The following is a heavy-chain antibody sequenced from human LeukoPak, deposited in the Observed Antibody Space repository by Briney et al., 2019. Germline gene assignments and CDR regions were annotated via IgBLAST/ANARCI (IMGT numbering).Heavy chain of an antibody. CDR2: IYYSGST. CDR1: GGSISSSSYY. J-gene: IGHJ4*02. V-gene: IGHV4-39*01. Sequence: SETLSLTCTVSGGSISSSSYYWGWIRQPPGKGLEWIGSIYYSGSTYYNPSLKSRVTISVDTSKNQFSLKLSSVTAADTAVYYCARMGLPGPDYWGQGTLVTVSS. CDR3: ARMGLPGPDY.